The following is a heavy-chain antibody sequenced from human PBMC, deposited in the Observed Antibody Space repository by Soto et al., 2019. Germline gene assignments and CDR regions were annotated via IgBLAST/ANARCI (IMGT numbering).Heavy chain of an antibody. Sequence: SETLSLTCTVSGGSISSGGYYWSWLRQHPGKGLEWIGYIYYSGSTNYNPSLKSRVTISVDTSKNQFSLKLSSVTAADTAVYYCALSGSSSWDNDAFDIWGQGTMVTVSS. CDR1: GGSISSGGYY. V-gene: IGHV4-61*08. D-gene: IGHD6-13*01. J-gene: IGHJ3*02. CDR2: IYYSGST. CDR3: ALSGSSSWDNDAFDI.